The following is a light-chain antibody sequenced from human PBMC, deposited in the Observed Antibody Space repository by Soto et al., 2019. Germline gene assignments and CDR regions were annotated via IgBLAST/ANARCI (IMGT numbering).Light chain of an antibody. V-gene: IGKV1-5*01. J-gene: IGKJ2*03. CDR2: DAS. CDR3: QPDSTYYS. CDR1: QTISNSW. Sequence: DIQMTQSPSTLSASVGDRVTITCRARQTISNSWLAWYQQKPGKAPKLLIYDASSLASGVPSRFSGSGPGTEFALTISSLQSDDFATYLCQPDSTYYSFGQGIKMEIK.